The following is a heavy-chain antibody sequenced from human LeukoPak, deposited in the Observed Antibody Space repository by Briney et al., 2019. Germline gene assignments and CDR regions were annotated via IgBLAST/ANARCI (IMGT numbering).Heavy chain of an antibody. J-gene: IGHJ5*02. CDR2: ISASGVNT. V-gene: IGHV3-23*01. D-gene: IGHD3-10*01. CDR1: GLTFSSYA. Sequence: GGSLRLSCAPSGLTFSSYAMNWVRQAPGKGLEWVSGISASGVNTFYADSVKGRFTISRDNSKNTLYLQMNSLRAEGTAVYYCAKDHYYGSGSYYSWGQGTLVTVSS. CDR3: AKDHYYGSGSYYS.